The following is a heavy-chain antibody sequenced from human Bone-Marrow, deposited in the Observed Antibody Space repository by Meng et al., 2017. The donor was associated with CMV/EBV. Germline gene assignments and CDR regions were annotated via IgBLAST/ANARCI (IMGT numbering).Heavy chain of an antibody. CDR3: ARDTIFIVGATTGMDV. D-gene: IGHD1-26*01. Sequence: GSLRLSCTVSGGSVSSGSYYWSWIRQPPGKGLEWIGYIYYSGSTNYNPSLKSRVTISVDTSKNQFSLKLSSVTAADTAVYYCARDTIFIVGATTGMDVWGQGTTVTVSS. CDR2: IYYSGST. V-gene: IGHV4-61*01. CDR1: GGSVSSGSYY. J-gene: IGHJ6*02.